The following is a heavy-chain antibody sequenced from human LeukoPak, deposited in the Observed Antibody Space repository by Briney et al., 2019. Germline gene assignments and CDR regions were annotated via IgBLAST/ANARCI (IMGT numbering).Heavy chain of an antibody. D-gene: IGHD3-22*01. CDR1: GYTLTELS. J-gene: IGHJ4*02. V-gene: IGHV1-24*01. CDR2: FDPEDGET. CDR3: ATVPHYYDSSGSSGY. Sequence: ASVKVSCKVSGYTLTELSMHWVRQAPGKGLEWMGGFDPEDGETIYAQKFQGRVTMTEDTSTDTAYMELSSLRSEDTAVYYCATVPHYYDSSGSSGYWGQGTLVTVSS.